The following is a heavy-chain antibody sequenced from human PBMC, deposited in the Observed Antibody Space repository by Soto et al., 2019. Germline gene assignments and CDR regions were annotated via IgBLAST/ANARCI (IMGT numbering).Heavy chain of an antibody. V-gene: IGHV4-59*01. D-gene: IGHD3-10*01. J-gene: IGHJ4*02. CDR2: IYYSGST. Sequence: PSETLSLTCTVSGGSISSYYWSWIRQPPGKGLEWIGYIYYSGSTNYNPSLKSRVTISVDTSKNQFSLKLSSVTAADTAVYYCARLYHYASRSYYYYWGQVSLVPVS. CDR1: GGSISSYY. CDR3: ARLYHYASRSYYYY.